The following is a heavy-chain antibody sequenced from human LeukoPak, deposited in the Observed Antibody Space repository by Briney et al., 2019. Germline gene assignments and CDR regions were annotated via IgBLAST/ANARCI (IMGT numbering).Heavy chain of an antibody. CDR3: AKRRGLELLYYYYMDV. Sequence: GGSLRLSCTASGFTFSSYAMSWVRQAPGKGLEWVSAISGSGGSTYYADSVKGRFTISRDNSKNTLYLQMNSLRAEDTAVYYCAKRRGLELLYYYYMDVWGKGTTVTVSS. CDR2: ISGSGGST. D-gene: IGHD1-7*01. CDR1: GFTFSSYA. J-gene: IGHJ6*03. V-gene: IGHV3-23*01.